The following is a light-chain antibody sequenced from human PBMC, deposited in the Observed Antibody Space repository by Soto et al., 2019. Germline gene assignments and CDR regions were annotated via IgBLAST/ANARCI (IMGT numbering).Light chain of an antibody. CDR2: DVS. V-gene: IGLV2-11*01. CDR3: CSYAGSYNGV. CDR1: SSDVGGYNY. Sequence: QSALTQPRSVSGSPGQSVNISCTGTSSDVGGYNYVSWYQQHPGKAPKLLIYDVSKRPSGVPDRFSGSKSGNTASLTISGLQAEDEADYDCCSYAGSYNGVFGGGTKLTVL. J-gene: IGLJ2*01.